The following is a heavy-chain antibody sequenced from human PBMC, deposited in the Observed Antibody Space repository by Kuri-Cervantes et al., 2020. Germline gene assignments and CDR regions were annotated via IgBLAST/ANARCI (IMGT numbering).Heavy chain of an antibody. D-gene: IGHD3-22*01. J-gene: IGHJ4*02. Sequence: GGSLRLSCAAYGFTFDAAWMNWVRQAPGKGLEWVGRIKSKTDGGTTDYAAPVKGRFTISRDDSKNTLYLQMNSLKTEDTAVYYCTTDYYDSSGYYSSFGYWGQGTLVTVSS. CDR3: TTDYYDSSGYYSSFGY. CDR2: IKSKTDGGTT. CDR1: GFTFDAAW. V-gene: IGHV3-15*01.